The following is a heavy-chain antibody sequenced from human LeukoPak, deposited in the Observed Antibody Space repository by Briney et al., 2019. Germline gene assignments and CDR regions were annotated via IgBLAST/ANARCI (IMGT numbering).Heavy chain of an antibody. CDR1: GYTFTGYY. Sequence: VASVKVYCKASGYTFTGYYMHWVRQAPGQGLEWMGWINPNSGGTNYAQKFQGRVTMTRDTSISTAYMELSRLRSDDTAVYYCARRQWELLRHDAFDIWGQGTMVTVSS. D-gene: IGHD1-26*01. J-gene: IGHJ3*02. CDR2: INPNSGGT. CDR3: ARRQWELLRHDAFDI. V-gene: IGHV1-2*02.